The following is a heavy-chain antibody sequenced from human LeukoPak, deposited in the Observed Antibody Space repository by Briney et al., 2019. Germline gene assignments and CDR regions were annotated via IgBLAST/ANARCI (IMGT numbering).Heavy chain of an antibody. CDR1: GFTFSDYN. J-gene: IGHJ4*02. Sequence: GGSLRLSCAASGFTFSDYNMNWVRQAPGKGLEGVSSISTGSSICYADSVKGRFTVSRDAAESSLYLQMNSLRAEDTAVYYCARDRGLKNTIQVAEVDYWGQGTLVTVSS. CDR3: ARDRGLKNTIQVAEVDY. D-gene: IGHD3-10*01. CDR2: ISTGSSI. V-gene: IGHV3-69-1*01.